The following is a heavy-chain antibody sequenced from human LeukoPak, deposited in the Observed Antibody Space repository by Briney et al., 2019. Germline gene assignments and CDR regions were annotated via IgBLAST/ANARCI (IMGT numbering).Heavy chain of an antibody. CDR3: AKVRRGVYDSSGYSPTFDY. CDR2: ISYDGSDK. CDR1: GFTFSSYW. V-gene: IGHV3-30*18. J-gene: IGHJ4*02. Sequence: GGSLRLSCAASGFTFSSYWMHWVRQAPGKGLEWVAVISYDGSDKYYADSVQGRFTISRDNSKSTLCLQMNSLRAEHTAVYYCAKVRRGVYDSSGYSPTFDYWGQGTLVTVSS. D-gene: IGHD3-22*01.